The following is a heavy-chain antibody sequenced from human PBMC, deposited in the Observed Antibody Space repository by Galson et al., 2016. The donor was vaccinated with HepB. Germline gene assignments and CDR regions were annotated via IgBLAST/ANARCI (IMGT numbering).Heavy chain of an antibody. CDR3: ARGFYNWFDP. V-gene: IGHV4-59*13. Sequence: SETLSLTCIVSGDSISNYYWTWIRQPPGKRLEWIGRIYYRGSTDYNPSLKSRVTISIDTSKNQFSLELSSVIAADTAVYYWARGFYNWFDPWGQGTLVTVSS. J-gene: IGHJ5*02. D-gene: IGHD3-10*01. CDR2: IYYRGST. CDR1: GDSISNYY.